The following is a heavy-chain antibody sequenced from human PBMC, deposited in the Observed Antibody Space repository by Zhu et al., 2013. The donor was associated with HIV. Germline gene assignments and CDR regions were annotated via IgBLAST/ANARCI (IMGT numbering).Heavy chain of an antibody. Sequence: QVQLVQSGAEVKKPGASVKVSCKTSGYMFTDYYLHWVRQAPGQGLEWMGWIDPNTGDTKFAEDFQDWVTMTRDTSISTAYMELSRLRSDDTAVYYCARGPTPDPRDPRYNYWGQGTLVTVSS. CDR3: ARGPTPDPRDPRYNY. CDR2: IDPNTGDT. D-gene: IGHD1-1*01. CDR1: GYMFTDYY. V-gene: IGHV1-2*04. J-gene: IGHJ4*02.